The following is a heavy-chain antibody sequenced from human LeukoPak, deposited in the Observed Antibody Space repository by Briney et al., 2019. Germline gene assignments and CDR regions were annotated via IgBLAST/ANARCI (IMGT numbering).Heavy chain of an antibody. D-gene: IGHD3-22*01. CDR1: GFTFSSYA. CDR3: ARDNQYDSSGYDYYYYGMDV. J-gene: IGHJ6*02. V-gene: IGHV3-30*04. CDR2: ISYDGSNK. Sequence: GGSLRLSCAASGFTFSSYAMHWVRLAPGKGLEWVAVISYDGSNKYYADSVKGRFTISRDNSKNTLYLQMNSLRAEDTAVYYCARDNQYDSSGYDYYYYGMDVWGQGTTVTVSS.